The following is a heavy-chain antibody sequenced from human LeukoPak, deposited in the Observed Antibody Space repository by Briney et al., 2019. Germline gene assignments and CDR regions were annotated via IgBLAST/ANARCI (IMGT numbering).Heavy chain of an antibody. CDR2: INPNRGGT. V-gene: IGHV1-2*02. J-gene: IGHJ4*02. CDR1: GYTFTDYY. D-gene: IGHD5/OR15-5a*01. Sequence: ASVKVSCKASGYTFTDYYMHWVRQAPGQGLEWMGWINPNRGGTDYAQKFQDRVTMTRDTSINTAYMELSRLTSDDTAVYYCARLVGLSTTASYWGQGTLVIVSS. CDR3: ARLVGLSTTASY.